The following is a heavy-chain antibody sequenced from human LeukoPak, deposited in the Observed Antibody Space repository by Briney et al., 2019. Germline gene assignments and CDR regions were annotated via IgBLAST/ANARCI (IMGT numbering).Heavy chain of an antibody. CDR2: ISTSDNT. CDR3: AKDLDSTRYFYGGDN. Sequence: PGGSLRLSCTASGFTFSNYAMNWGRQAPGKGLEWVSLISTSDNTHYADSVKGRFTISRDISKNTLYLQMNSLRAEDTAVYYCAKDLDSTRYFYGGDNWGQGTLVTVSS. CDR1: GFTFSNYA. V-gene: IGHV3-23*01. D-gene: IGHD3-22*01. J-gene: IGHJ4*02.